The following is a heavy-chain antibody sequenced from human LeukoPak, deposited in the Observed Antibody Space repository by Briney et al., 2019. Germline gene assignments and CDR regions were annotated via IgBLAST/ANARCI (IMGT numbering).Heavy chain of an antibody. V-gene: IGHV1-46*01. CDR3: ARVELAEAFDI. CDR2: INPSGGST. Sequence: AAVKVSCKASGYTFTSYYMHWVRQAPGQGLEWMGIINPSGGSTSYAQKFQGRVTMTRDTSTSTVYMELSSLRSEDTAVYYCARVELAEAFDIWGQGTMVTVSS. D-gene: IGHD1-7*01. CDR1: GYTFTSYY. J-gene: IGHJ3*02.